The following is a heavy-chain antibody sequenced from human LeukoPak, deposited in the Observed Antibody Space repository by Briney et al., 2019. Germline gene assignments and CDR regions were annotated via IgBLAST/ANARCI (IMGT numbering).Heavy chain of an antibody. CDR2: ISPILGIA. J-gene: IGHJ6*02. CDR3: ARGVTTWGMDV. D-gene: IGHD4-11*01. V-gene: IGHV1-69*04. Sequence: SVKVSCKASGGTFSSYAISWVRQAPGQGLEWMGRISPILGIANYAQKFQGRVTITADKSTSTAYMELSSLRSEDTAVYYCARGVTTWGMDVWGQGTTVTVSS. CDR1: GGTFSSYA.